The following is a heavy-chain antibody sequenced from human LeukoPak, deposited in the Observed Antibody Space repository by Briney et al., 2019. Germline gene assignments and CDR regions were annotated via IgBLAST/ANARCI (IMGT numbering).Heavy chain of an antibody. CDR3: ARVGDHYHWYLDL. J-gene: IGHJ2*01. D-gene: IGHD3-10*01. V-gene: IGHV3-53*01. CDR1: GFTFSSHW. Sequence: PGGSLRLSCAASGFTFSSHWMSWVRQAPGKGLQWVSIIYSGADTYYADSVKGRFTISRDTSKNTLFLHMNNLRVEDTAVYFCARVGDHYHWYLDLWGRGTLVSVSS. CDR2: IYSGADT.